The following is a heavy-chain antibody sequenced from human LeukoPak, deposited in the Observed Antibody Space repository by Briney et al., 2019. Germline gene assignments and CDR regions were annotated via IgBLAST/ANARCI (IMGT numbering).Heavy chain of an antibody. CDR3: AKDGPPVAFDY. CDR2: ISHDGNNN. J-gene: IGHJ4*02. D-gene: IGHD3/OR15-3a*01. V-gene: IGHV3-30*18. CDR1: GFTFSSYG. Sequence: GGSLRLSCAASGFTFSSYGMHWVRQAPGKGLEWVAVISHDGNNNYYSDSVKGRFTISRDNSKNTLDLQMNSLRAEDTAVYYCAKDGPPVAFDYWGQGTLVTVPS.